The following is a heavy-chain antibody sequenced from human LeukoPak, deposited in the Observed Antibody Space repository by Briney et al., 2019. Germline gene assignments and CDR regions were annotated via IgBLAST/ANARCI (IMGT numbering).Heavy chain of an antibody. J-gene: IGHJ4*02. CDR3: AKGPGGSYRYPLDY. CDR2: ISGSGGST. CDR1: GFTFSSYA. Sequence: GGSLRLSCAASGFTFSSYAMSWVRQAPGKGLEWVSAISGSGGSTYYADSVKGRFTISRDNSKNTLYLQMNSLRAEDTAVYYCAKGPGGSYRYPLDYWGQGTLVTVSS. V-gene: IGHV3-23*01. D-gene: IGHD3-16*02.